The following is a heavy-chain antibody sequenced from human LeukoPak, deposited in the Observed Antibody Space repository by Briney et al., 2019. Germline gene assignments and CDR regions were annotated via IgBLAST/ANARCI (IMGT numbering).Heavy chain of an antibody. CDR3: ATGPVTGLDY. CDR2: MNPNRGDT. D-gene: IGHD4-17*01. V-gene: IGHV1-8*01. CDR1: GYTFTSYD. J-gene: IGHJ4*02. Sequence: ASVKVSCKASGYTFTSYDIHWVRQATGQGLEWMGRMNPNRGDTDYAQKFQGRVTITRDTSASTAYMELSSLRSEDTAVYYCATGPVTGLDYWGQGTLVTVSS.